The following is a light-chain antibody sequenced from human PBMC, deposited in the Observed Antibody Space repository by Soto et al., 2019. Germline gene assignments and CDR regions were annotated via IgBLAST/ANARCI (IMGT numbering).Light chain of an antibody. V-gene: IGKV1-5*01. CDR1: QSLNRW. CDR2: DAS. J-gene: IGKJ5*01. CDR3: QQSYSTPIT. Sequence: IQMTQSPSTLYASIGDRVIITCRASQSLNRWLAWYQQKPGKAPKLLIYDASSLESGVPSRFSGSGSGTDFTLTISSLQPEDFATYYCQQSYSTPITFGQGTRLEI.